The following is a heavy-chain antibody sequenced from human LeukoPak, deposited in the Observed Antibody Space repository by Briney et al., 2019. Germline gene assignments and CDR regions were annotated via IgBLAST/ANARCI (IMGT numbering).Heavy chain of an antibody. Sequence: GASVKVSCKASGYTFTKYDIHWVRQAPGQRLEWMGWISPYIGNTYYSQKLQGRVTMTTDTSTTTAYMELRSLRSDDTGVYFCARGLPFCSGANCYGRGWFDPWGQGTLVTVSS. J-gene: IGHJ5*02. CDR1: GYTFTKYD. CDR2: ISPYIGNT. D-gene: IGHD2-15*01. V-gene: IGHV1-18*01. CDR3: ARGLPFCSGANCYGRGWFDP.